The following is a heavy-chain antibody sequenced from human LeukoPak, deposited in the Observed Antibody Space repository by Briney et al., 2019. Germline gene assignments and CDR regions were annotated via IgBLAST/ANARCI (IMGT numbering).Heavy chain of an antibody. Sequence: GGSLRLSCAASGFTFSSYSMNWVRQAPGQGLEWVSYISSSSSTIYYADSVKGRFTISRDNAKNSLYLQMNSLRAEDTAVYYCARVFFRSGWPERYMDVWGKGTTVTVSS. CDR3: ARVFFRSGWPERYMDV. D-gene: IGHD6-19*01. CDR1: GFTFSSYS. J-gene: IGHJ6*03. CDR2: ISSSSSTI. V-gene: IGHV3-48*01.